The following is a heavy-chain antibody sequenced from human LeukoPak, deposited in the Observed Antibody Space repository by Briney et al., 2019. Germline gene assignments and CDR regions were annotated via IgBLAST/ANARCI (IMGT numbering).Heavy chain of an antibody. CDR3: ARSSVATIAWLDP. Sequence: GRSLRLSCAASGFTFSSYAMHWVRQAPGKGLEWVAVISYDGSNKYYADSVKGRFTISRDNSKNTLYLQMNSLRAEDTAVYYCARSSVATIAWLDPWGQGTLVTVSS. D-gene: IGHD5-12*01. J-gene: IGHJ5*02. CDR1: GFTFSSYA. V-gene: IGHV3-30-3*01. CDR2: ISYDGSNK.